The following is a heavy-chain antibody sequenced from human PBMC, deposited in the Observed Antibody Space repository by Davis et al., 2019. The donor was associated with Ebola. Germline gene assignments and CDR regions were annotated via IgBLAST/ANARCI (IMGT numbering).Heavy chain of an antibody. D-gene: IGHD2-15*01. CDR2: INHSGST. CDR3: ARGGGCSGGSCYFDY. CDR1: GGSFSGYY. V-gene: IGHV4-34*01. J-gene: IGHJ4*02. Sequence: MPSETLSLTCAVYGGSFSGYYWSWIRQPPGKGREWMGEINHSGSTNYNPSLKSRVTISVDTSKNQCSPKLSSVTAADTAVYYCARGGGCSGGSCYFDYWGQGTLVTVSS.